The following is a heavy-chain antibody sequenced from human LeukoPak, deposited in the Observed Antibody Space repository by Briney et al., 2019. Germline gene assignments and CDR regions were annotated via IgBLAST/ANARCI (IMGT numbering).Heavy chain of an antibody. J-gene: IGHJ4*02. CDR1: GFTFSTYV. D-gene: IGHD3-10*01. V-gene: IGHV3-23*01. Sequence: QPGGSLRLSCAASGFTFSTYVMNWVRQAPGKGLEWVSAIGGTDGTTFYADSVKGPFAISRDNSKNTLFLDMHTLRAEDTALYCGTKRVDGSGTYYIDYWGRGTLVTVSS. CDR2: IGGTDGTT. CDR3: TKRVDGSGTYYIDY.